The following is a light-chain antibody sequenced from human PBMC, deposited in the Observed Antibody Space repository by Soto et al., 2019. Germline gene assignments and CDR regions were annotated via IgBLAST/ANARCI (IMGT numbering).Light chain of an antibody. CDR1: QNIGRN. V-gene: IGKV3-15*01. CDR3: QHSNSYSEA. J-gene: IGKJ1*01. Sequence: EIVMTQSPATLSVSPGERATLSCRASQNIGRNLAWYQQIPGQAPRLLFYDASTRATGIPARFSASGSGTEFTLTISSLQPDDFATYYCQHSNSYSEAFGQGTKVDIK. CDR2: DAS.